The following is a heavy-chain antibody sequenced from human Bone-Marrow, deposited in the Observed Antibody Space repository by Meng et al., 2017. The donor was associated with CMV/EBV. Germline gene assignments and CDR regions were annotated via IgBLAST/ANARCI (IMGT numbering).Heavy chain of an antibody. J-gene: IGHJ5*02. V-gene: IGHV3-74*01. CDR1: GFTFSNYW. Sequence: GESLKISCAASGFTFSNYWVHWVRQAPGKGLVWVSRISSEGTTTTYADSVKGRFTISRDNAKNTLHLQMNSLRAEDTAVYYCARDYYDSSGYRNWFDPWGQGTLVTVS. CDR3: ARDYYDSSGYRNWFDP. D-gene: IGHD3-22*01. CDR2: ISSEGTTT.